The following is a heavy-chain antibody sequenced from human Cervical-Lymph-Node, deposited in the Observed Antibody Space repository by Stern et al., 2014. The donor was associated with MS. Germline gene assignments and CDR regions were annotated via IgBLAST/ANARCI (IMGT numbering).Heavy chain of an antibody. J-gene: IGHJ4*02. CDR1: GFSFTSFS. CDR2: VSYSTTTI. CDR3: ARDKDWAFDN. V-gene: IGHV3-48*02. D-gene: IGHD3/OR15-3a*01. Sequence: VQLVESGGGLVQPGGSLRLSCAASGFSFTSFSVNWVRQAPGKGLEWLSYVSYSTTTITYADSVKGRFTTSRDNAKKSLYLQMNSLRDEDTAIYYCARDKDWAFDNWGQGILVTVSS.